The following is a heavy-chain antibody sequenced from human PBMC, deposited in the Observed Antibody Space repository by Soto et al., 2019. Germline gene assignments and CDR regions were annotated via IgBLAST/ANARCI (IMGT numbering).Heavy chain of an antibody. CDR2: ISFDERNK. J-gene: IGHJ5*02. V-gene: IGHV3-30*04. CDR1: GITFSSYA. D-gene: IGHD5-12*01. CDR3: ARAAHSGYDYVGWFDP. Sequence: QVQVVESGGGVVQPGRSLRLACAASGITFSSYAMNWVRQAPGKGLEWVAVISFDERNKLYADSVKGRFTISRDISKSTVYLQMNSLRPEDTAMYFCARAAHSGYDYVGWFDPWGQGTLATVSS.